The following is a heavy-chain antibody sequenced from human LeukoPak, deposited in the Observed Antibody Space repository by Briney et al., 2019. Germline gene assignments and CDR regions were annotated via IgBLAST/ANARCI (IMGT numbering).Heavy chain of an antibody. Sequence: PSETLSLTCTVSGGSISSYYWSWIRQPPGKGLEWIGYISYSAITNYNPALKSRVTISIDTSKNQFSLKLSSVTAADTAVYYCARLPRSSWYSGDIWGQGTMVTVSS. CDR2: ISYSAIT. V-gene: IGHV4-59*12. CDR3: ARLPRSSWYSGDI. CDR1: GGSISSYY. D-gene: IGHD6-13*01. J-gene: IGHJ3*02.